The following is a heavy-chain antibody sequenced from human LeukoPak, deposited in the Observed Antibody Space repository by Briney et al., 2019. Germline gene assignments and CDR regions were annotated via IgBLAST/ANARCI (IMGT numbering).Heavy chain of an antibody. V-gene: IGHV1-46*01. CDR2: INPSGGST. J-gene: IGHJ1*01. CDR3: ARDLAIRSSSWYFRGGQDEIFQH. D-gene: IGHD6-13*01. CDR1: GYTFTSYY. Sequence: ASVKVSCKASGYTFTSYYMHWVRQAPGQGLEWMGIINPSGGSTSYAQKFQGRVTMTRDMSTSTVYMELSSLRSEDTAVYYCARDLAIRSSSWYFRGGQDEIFQHWGQGTLVTVSS.